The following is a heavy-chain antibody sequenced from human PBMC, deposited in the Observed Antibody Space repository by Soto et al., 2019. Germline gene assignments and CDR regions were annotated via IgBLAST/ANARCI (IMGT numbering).Heavy chain of an antibody. CDR2: VHDTGNS. CDR3: ARLWGPDNCGIQAFDV. V-gene: IGHV4-59*01. J-gene: IGHJ3*01. Sequence: QVQLQESGPGLVRPSEAVSLTCTISGGSLNNYYWAWIRQPPEQGLEWIAYVHDTGNSHYNPSLTSPVTISLLTSKSQVSLKLNSITAADTATYYCARLWGPDNCGIQAFDVWGQGTVVTVSS. CDR1: GGSLNNYY. D-gene: IGHD1-1*01.